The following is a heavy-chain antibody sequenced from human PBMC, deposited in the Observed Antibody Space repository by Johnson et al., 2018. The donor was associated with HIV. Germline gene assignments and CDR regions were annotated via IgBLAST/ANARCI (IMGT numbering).Heavy chain of an antibody. J-gene: IGHJ3*02. Sequence: VQLVESGGGLVQPGGSLRLSCTATGFNFSSNWLNWVRQAPGNGLEWVANIKGHGSEKYSVASVRGRFTISRDNAKNSLYLQMNSLRAEDTAVYYCAREYEAFDIWGQGTMVTVSS. CDR3: AREYEAFDI. V-gene: IGHV3-7*01. CDR1: GFNFSSNW. CDR2: IKGHGSEK.